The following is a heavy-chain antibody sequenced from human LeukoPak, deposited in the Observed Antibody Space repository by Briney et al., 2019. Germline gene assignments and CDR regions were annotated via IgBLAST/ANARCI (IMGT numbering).Heavy chain of an antibody. Sequence: GGSLRLSCAASGFTFSSYGMHWVRQAPGKGLEWVSAIWYDGSNKYYADSVKGRFTISRDNSKNTLYLQMNSLRAEDTAVYYCAKGGYYDSSGYLPGDYWGQGTLVTVSS. J-gene: IGHJ4*02. D-gene: IGHD3-22*01. CDR3: AKGGYYDSSGYLPGDY. V-gene: IGHV3-33*06. CDR2: IWYDGSNK. CDR1: GFTFSSYG.